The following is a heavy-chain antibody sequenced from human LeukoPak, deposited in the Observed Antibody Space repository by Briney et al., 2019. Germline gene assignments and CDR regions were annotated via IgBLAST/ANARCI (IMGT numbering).Heavy chain of an antibody. CDR3: AREQARDGSEGFDY. J-gene: IGHJ4*02. CDR2: IYYSGST. CDR1: GGSIRSDY. D-gene: IGHD5-12*01. Sequence: SETLSLTCTVSGGSIRSDYWGWIRQPPGKGLEWIGYIYYSGSTYYNPSLKSRVTISVDTSKNQFSLKLSSVAAADTAVYYCAREQARDGSEGFDYGGQGTLVTVSS. V-gene: IGHV4-59*12.